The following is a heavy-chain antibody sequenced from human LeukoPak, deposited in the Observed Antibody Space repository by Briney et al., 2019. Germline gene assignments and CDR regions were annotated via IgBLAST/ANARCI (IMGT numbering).Heavy chain of an antibody. CDR3: ARQFSVVAGSDYYYYYMDV. V-gene: IGHV5-51*01. CDR1: GYSFTSYW. D-gene: IGHD6-19*01. Sequence: GESLKISCKGSGYSFTSYWIGWARQMPGKGLEWMGIIYPGDSDTRYSPSFQGQVTISADKSISTAYLQWSSLKASDTAMYYCARQFSVVAGSDYYYYYMDVWGKGTTVTISS. J-gene: IGHJ6*03. CDR2: IYPGDSDT.